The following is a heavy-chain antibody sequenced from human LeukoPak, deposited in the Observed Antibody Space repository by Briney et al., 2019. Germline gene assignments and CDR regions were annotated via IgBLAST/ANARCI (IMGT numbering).Heavy chain of an antibody. V-gene: IGHV4-39*01. Sequence: SETLSLTCTVSGGAISSSSYYWGWIRQPPGEGLEWIGSIYYSGSTYYNPSLKSRVTISVDTSKNQFSLKLSSVTAADTAVYYCARQGELFLFDPWGQGTLVTVSS. D-gene: IGHD1-7*01. J-gene: IGHJ5*02. CDR3: ARQGELFLFDP. CDR2: IYYSGST. CDR1: GGAISSSSYY.